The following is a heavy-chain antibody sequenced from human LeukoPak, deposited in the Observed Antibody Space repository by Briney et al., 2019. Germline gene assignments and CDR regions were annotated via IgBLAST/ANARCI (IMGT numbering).Heavy chain of an antibody. V-gene: IGHV4-39*07. Sequence: SETLSLTCTVSGGSISSSPCYWGWIRQPPGKGLEWIGSIYYSGSTYYNPSLKSRVTISVDTSKNQFSLKLSSVTAADTAVYYCARGVGYYDSSGYLDYWGQGTLVTVSS. D-gene: IGHD3-22*01. CDR3: ARGVGYYDSSGYLDY. CDR1: GGSISSSPCY. J-gene: IGHJ4*02. CDR2: IYYSGST.